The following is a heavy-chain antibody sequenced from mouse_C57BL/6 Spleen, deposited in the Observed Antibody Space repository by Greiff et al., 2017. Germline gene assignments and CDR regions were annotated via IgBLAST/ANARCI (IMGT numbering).Heavy chain of an antibody. CDR2: IDPEDGET. J-gene: IGHJ2*01. CDR1: GFTFKDYY. Sequence: VQLQQSGAELVKPGASVTLSCTASGFTFKDYYMHWVKQRTGQGLEWIGRIDPEDGETKYAPKFQGKATITADKSSNTAYLQLSSLTSEDTAVYYCARADYYGSSSFAYWGQGTTLTVSS. V-gene: IGHV14-2*01. CDR3: ARADYYGSSSFAY. D-gene: IGHD1-1*01.